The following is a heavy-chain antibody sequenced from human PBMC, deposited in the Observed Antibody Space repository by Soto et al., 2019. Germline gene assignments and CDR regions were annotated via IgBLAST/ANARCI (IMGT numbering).Heavy chain of an antibody. V-gene: IGHV3-30*03. CDR3: ARGVGALGIAAAGSNWFDP. CDR2: ISYDGSNK. D-gene: IGHD6-13*01. CDR1: GFTFSSYG. J-gene: IGHJ5*02. Sequence: GGSLRLSCAASGFTFSSYGMHWVRQAPGKGLEWVAVISYDGSNKYYADSVKGRFTISRDNSKNTLYLQMNSLRAEDTAVYYCARGVGALGIAAAGSNWFDPWGQGTLVTVSS.